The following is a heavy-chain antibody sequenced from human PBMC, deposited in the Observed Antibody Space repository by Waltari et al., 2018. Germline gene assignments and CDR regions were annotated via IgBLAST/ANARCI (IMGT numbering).Heavy chain of an antibody. V-gene: IGHV3-33*05. CDR2: ILDDGVSK. D-gene: IGHD7-27*01. J-gene: IGHJ6*02. CDR1: GFTFSTYG. CDR3: AREPNTSLHGMDV. Sequence: QVQLVESGGGVVQPGRSLRLSCAASGFTFSTYGMHWVRQAPGKGLEWVAVILDDGVSKSHADSVKGRFTISRDNSKNTLYLEMNSLRAEDTAVYYCAREPNTSLHGMDVWGQGTTVTVSS.